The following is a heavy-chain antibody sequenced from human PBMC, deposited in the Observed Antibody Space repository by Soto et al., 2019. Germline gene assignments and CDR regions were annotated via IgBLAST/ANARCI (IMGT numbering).Heavy chain of an antibody. D-gene: IGHD6-13*01. Sequence: SETLSLTCAVYGGSFSGYYWSWIRQPPGKGLEWIGEINHSGSTNYNPSLKSRVTISVDTSKNQFSLKLSSVTAADTAVYYCARRRPLAAAGTFWFDPWGQGTLVTVSS. V-gene: IGHV4-34*01. CDR3: ARRRPLAAAGTFWFDP. CDR1: GGSFSGYY. J-gene: IGHJ5*02. CDR2: INHSGST.